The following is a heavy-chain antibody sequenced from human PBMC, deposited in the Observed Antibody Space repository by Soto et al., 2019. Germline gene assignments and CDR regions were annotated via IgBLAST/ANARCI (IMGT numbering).Heavy chain of an antibody. V-gene: IGHV1-18*01. J-gene: IGHJ4*02. Sequence: QVHLVQSGAEVKKPGASVKVSCKGSGYGFTTYGITWVRQAPGQGLEWMAWISAHNGNTNYAQKLQGRVTVTRDTSTITAYMELRSLRSDDTAVYYCARGRYGDYWGQGALVTGSS. CDR1: GYGFTTYG. D-gene: IGHD1-1*01. CDR3: ARGRYGDY. CDR2: ISAHNGNT.